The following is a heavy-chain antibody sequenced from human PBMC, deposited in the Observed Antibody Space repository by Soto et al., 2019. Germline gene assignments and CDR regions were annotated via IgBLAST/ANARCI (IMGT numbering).Heavy chain of an antibody. CDR1: GFTFSGNA. D-gene: IGHD6-19*01. CDR3: AKGGRQWLVTSDFNY. V-gene: IGHV3-30*18. Sequence: VQLVESGGGVVQPGRSLRLSCAASGFTFSGNAMHWVRQAPGKGLEWVAVVSHDGRKTHYADSVKGRFTISRDSSKNTVSLEMTSLRAEDTAVYYCAKGGRQWLVTSDFNYWGQGALVTVSS. J-gene: IGHJ4*02. CDR2: VSHDGRKT.